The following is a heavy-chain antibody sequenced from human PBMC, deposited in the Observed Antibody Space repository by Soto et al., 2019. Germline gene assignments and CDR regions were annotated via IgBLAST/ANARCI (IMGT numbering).Heavy chain of an antibody. D-gene: IGHD3-9*01. CDR3: ARVPFRVSYDIRGMDV. J-gene: IGHJ6*02. CDR1: GYTFTSYA. V-gene: IGHV1-3*01. Sequence: QVQLVQSGAEVKKPGASVKVSCKASGYTFTSYAMHWVRQAPGQRLEWMGWINAGNGNTKYSQKFQGRVTITRDTSASTAYMEPSSLRSEETAVYYCARVPFRVSYDIRGMDVWGQGTTVTVSS. CDR2: INAGNGNT.